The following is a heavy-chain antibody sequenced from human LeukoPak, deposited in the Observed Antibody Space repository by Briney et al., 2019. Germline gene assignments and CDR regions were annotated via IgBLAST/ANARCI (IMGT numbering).Heavy chain of an antibody. V-gene: IGHV4-59*01. J-gene: IGHJ4*02. Sequence: PSETLSLTCTVSGGSISSYYWSWIRQPPGKGLEWIGYIYYSGSTNYNPSLKSRVTISVDTSKNQFSLKLSSVTAADTAVYYCASQGIAARMFDYWGQGTLVTVSS. D-gene: IGHD6-6*01. CDR3: ASQGIAARMFDY. CDR1: GGSISSYY. CDR2: IYYSGST.